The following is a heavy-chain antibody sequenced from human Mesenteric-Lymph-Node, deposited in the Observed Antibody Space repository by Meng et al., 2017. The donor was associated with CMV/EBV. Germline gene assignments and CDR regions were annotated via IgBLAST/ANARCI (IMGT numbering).Heavy chain of an antibody. V-gene: IGHV3-30*04. CDR1: GFTFSNYA. CDR3: ASDRGYNYGHPFDY. Sequence: AYGFTFSNYAMHWVRKAPGKGLEWVAFISYDGRNKYYADSVKGRFTISRDNSKNTLYLQMNSLRAEDTAVYYCASDRGYNYGHPFDYWGQGTLVTVSS. D-gene: IGHD5-18*01. J-gene: IGHJ4*02. CDR2: ISYDGRNK.